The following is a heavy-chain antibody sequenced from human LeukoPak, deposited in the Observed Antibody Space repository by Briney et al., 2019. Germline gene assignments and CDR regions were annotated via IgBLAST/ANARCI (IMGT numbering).Heavy chain of an antibody. CDR2: IYSGSTN. D-gene: IGHD3-22*01. J-gene: IGHJ4*02. V-gene: IGHV3-53*01. Sequence: PGGSLRLSCAASVSSISSKYMSWLRHPAGKGQELASVIYSGSTNFYADSVKGRFTISRDNSNNTLYLQMNSLRTADTTANYYAKPYYTDSSDYYYFFDYWGQGTLVTVSS. CDR1: VSSISSKY. CDR3: AKPYYTDSSDYYYFFDY.